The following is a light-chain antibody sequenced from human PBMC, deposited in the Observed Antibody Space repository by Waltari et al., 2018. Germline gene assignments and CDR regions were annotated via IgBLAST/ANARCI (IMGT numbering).Light chain of an antibody. CDR3: QQRITWPIT. CDR2: DAS. CDR1: QSVRSF. J-gene: IGKJ5*01. Sequence: EIVLTQSPATLSLSPGERATLSCRASQSVRSFLAWYQQKPGHTPRRLIYDASNRATGIPARFSGSGSGTDFTLTISSLEPEDFAVYYCQQRITWPITFGQGTRLGVK. V-gene: IGKV3-11*01.